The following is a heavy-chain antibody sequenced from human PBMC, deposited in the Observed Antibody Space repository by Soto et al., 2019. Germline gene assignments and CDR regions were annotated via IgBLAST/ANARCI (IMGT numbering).Heavy chain of an antibody. D-gene: IGHD4-17*01. Sequence: QVQLQQWGAGLLKPSETLSLTCAVYGGSFSGYYWSWIRQPPGKGLEWIGEINHSGSTNYNPSLQSRVTISVDTSKNQFSLKLSSVTAADTAVYYWARGGDPNTKNWFDPWCQGTLVTVSS. J-gene: IGHJ5*02. CDR1: GGSFSGYY. V-gene: IGHV4-34*01. CDR2: INHSGST. CDR3: ARGGDPNTKNWFDP.